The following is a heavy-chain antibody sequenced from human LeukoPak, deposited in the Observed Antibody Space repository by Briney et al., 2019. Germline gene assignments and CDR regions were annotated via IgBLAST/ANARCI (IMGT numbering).Heavy chain of an antibody. CDR1: GYTFTGYY. CDR2: INPNSGGT. Sequence: GASVKFSCKASGYTFTGYYMHWVRQAPGQGLEWMGWINPNSGGTNYAQKFQGWVTMTRDTSISTAYMELSRLRSDDTAVYYCARELSMGLGELSASTSMYYFDYWGQGTLVTVSS. CDR3: ARELSMGLGELSASTSMYYFDY. D-gene: IGHD3-16*02. V-gene: IGHV1-2*04. J-gene: IGHJ4*02.